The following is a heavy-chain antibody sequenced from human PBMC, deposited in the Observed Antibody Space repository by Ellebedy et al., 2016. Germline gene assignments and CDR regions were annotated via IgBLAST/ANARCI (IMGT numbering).Heavy chain of an antibody. CDR3: RQGHYFDQ. CDR2: ISGGGDNT. V-gene: IGHV3-23*01. CDR1: GFSFSNYF. Sequence: GGSLRLXCATSGFSFSNYFMTWIRQAPGKGLEWVATISGGGDNTFFADSVKGRFTISRDNSKNTLYLQMNNLRVDDTALYYCRQGHYFDQWGQGALVTVSS. J-gene: IGHJ4*02.